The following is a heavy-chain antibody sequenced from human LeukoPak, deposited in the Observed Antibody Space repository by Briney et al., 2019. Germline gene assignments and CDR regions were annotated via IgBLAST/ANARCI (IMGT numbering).Heavy chain of an antibody. CDR1: GGSVSSGGYY. CDR3: ARVEGGHLGFDY. V-gene: IGHV4-31*03. D-gene: IGHD2-15*01. Sequence: SETLSLTCTVSGGSVSSGGYYWSWIRQHPGKGPEWIGYIFYSGSTHYNPSLKRRVTLSLDTSKNQFSLKLSSVTAADTAIYYCARVEGGHLGFDYWGQGTLVTVSS. J-gene: IGHJ4*02. CDR2: IFYSGST.